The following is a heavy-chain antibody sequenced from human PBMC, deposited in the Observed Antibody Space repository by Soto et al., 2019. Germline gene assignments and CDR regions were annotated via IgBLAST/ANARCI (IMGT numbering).Heavy chain of an antibody. CDR3: VQYLGSTLRGLDY. CDR2: ISAGGGTT. V-gene: IGHV3-23*01. J-gene: IGHJ4*02. CDR1: GYTFINYA. Sequence: EVQVLESGGDLVQPGGPLRLSCAASGYTFINYAMSWVRQAPGKGLEWVSTISAGGGTTYYADSVKGRFTISRDNSKNTLYLQMNSLRAEDTAVYYCVQYLGSTLRGLDYWGQGTLVTVSS. D-gene: IGHD2-2*01.